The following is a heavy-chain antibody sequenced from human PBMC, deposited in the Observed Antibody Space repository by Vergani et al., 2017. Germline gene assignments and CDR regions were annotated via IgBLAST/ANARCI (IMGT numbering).Heavy chain of an antibody. J-gene: IGHJ5*02. CDR2: ISSSGTTI. D-gene: IGHD2-2*01. CDR1: GFTFSDYY. Sequence: QVQLVESGGILVKPGGSLRLSCAASGFTFSDYYMSWIRQAPGKGLEWISYISSSGTTIYYADSVKGRFTISRDNAKNSLYLQMNSLRAEDTAVYYCAIETPPTVLVPAADNWFDPWGQGTLVTVSS. V-gene: IGHV3-11*01. CDR3: AIETPPTVLVPAADNWFDP.